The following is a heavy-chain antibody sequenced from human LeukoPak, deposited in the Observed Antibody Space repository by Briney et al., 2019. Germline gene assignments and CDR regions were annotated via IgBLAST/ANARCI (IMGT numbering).Heavy chain of an antibody. CDR3: GRLRSIGASGHDASDM. CDR2: ISTYNGLT. D-gene: IGHD6-25*01. J-gene: IGHJ3*02. CDR1: GYPFINRA. Sequence: ASVKVSCKASGYPFINRAISWVRQAPGEGLEWVGWISTYNGLTNSAQNFQGRLTLTTDTSTSTACMELRSLRSDDTALYFCGRLRSIGASGHDASDMWGQGTMVTASS. V-gene: IGHV1-18*01.